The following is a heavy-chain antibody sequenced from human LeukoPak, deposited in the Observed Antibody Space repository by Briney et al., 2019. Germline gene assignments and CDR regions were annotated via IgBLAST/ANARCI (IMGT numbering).Heavy chain of an antibody. CDR1: GSRFTSYW. CDR3: ARQKGSSTSNDY. Sequence: GASLKTSFKGSGSRFTSYWIGWGRRMPGKGLGWMGIIYPGDSHTRYSTSFQGQVTISADKSISTAYLHWSSQKASDTAMYYCARQKGSSTSNDYWGQGTLVTVSS. V-gene: IGHV5-51*01. J-gene: IGHJ4*02. D-gene: IGHD2-2*01. CDR2: IYPGDSHT.